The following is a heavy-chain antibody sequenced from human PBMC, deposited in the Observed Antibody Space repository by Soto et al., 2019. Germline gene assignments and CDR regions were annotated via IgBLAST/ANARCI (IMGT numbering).Heavy chain of an antibody. D-gene: IGHD6-13*01. J-gene: IGHJ4*02. Sequence: QVQLVESGGGVVQPGRSLRLSCAASGFTFGNFGIHWVRQAPGKGLEWVADISNDGTDQYYADSVKGRFTISRDNSKNTLYLKMNSLRAEDTAVYYCARGCSGGTNCFYFDFWGQGILVTVSS. V-gene: IGHV3-30*03. CDR3: ARGCSGGTNCFYFDF. CDR2: ISNDGTDQ. CDR1: GFTFGNFG.